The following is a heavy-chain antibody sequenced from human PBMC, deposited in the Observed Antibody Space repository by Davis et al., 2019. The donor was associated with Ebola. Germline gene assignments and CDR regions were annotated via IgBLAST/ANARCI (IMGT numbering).Heavy chain of an antibody. V-gene: IGHV1-18*04. CDR2: ISAYNGNT. J-gene: IGHJ4*02. D-gene: IGHD6-19*01. Sequence: AASVTVSCKASGYTFTSYGISWVRQAPGQGLEWMGWISAYNGNTNYAQKLQGRVTMTTDTSTSTAYMELRSLRSDDTAVYYCARDLGIAVAGTDFDYWGQGTLVTVSS. CDR1: GYTFTSYG. CDR3: ARDLGIAVAGTDFDY.